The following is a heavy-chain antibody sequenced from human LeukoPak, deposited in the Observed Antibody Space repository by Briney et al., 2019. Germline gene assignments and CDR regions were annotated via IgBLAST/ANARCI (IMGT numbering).Heavy chain of an antibody. V-gene: IGHV3-20*04. CDR2: VHYNEDKT. J-gene: IGHJ4*02. D-gene: IGHD3-22*01. CDR3: ARGQWLTEQYFDY. Sequence: GGSLRLSCAASGFSFGDYAMNWVRQATGKGLEWVAGVHYNEDKTSYADSVKGRFTISRDNSKNSLYLQINSLRVEDTALYFCARGQWLTEQYFDYWGQGSQVTVSS. CDR1: GFSFGDYA.